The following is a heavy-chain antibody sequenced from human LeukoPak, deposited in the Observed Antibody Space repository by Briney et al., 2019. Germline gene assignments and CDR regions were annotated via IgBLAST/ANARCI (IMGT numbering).Heavy chain of an antibody. CDR2: INHSGST. CDR1: GGSFSGYY. D-gene: IGHD4-23*01. J-gene: IGHJ4*02. CDR3: ARDNYGGPTPDPFDY. V-gene: IGHV4-34*01. Sequence: SETLSLTCAVYGGSFSGYYWSWIRQPPGKGLEWIGEINHSGSTNYNPSLKSRVTISVDTSKNQFSLKLSSVTAADTAVYYCARDNYGGPTPDPFDYWGKGTLVTVSS.